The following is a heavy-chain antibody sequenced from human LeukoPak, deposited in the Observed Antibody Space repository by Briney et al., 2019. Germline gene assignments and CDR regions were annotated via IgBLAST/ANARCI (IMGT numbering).Heavy chain of an antibody. J-gene: IGHJ4*02. D-gene: IGHD1-26*01. V-gene: IGHV3-30-3*01. Sequence: GRSLRLSCAASGFTFSSYAMYWVRQAPGKGLEWVEVISYDGSNKYYADSVKGRFTISRDNSKNTLFLQMNSLRAEDTAVYYCSRGLGMYYFDYWGQGTLVTVSS. CDR2: ISYDGSNK. CDR1: GFTFSSYA. CDR3: SRGLGMYYFDY.